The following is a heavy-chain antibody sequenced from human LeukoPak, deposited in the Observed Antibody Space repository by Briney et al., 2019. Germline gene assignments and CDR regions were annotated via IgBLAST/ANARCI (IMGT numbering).Heavy chain of an antibody. CDR2: ISGSGTNT. Sequence: GGSLRLSCAASGFTFSSYAMSWVRQAPGKGLEWVSVISGSGTNTYYADSVKGRFTISRDNAKNSLYLQMNSLRAEDTAVYYCARDRYGDWDYWGQGTLVTVSS. D-gene: IGHD4-17*01. V-gene: IGHV3-23*01. CDR1: GFTFSSYA. J-gene: IGHJ4*02. CDR3: ARDRYGDWDY.